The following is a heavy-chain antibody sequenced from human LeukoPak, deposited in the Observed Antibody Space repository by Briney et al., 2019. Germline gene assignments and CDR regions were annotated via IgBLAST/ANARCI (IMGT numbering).Heavy chain of an antibody. D-gene: IGHD5-12*01. CDR2: IYSGGST. Sequence: AGGSLRLSCAASGFTVSSNYMSWVRQAPGKGLEWVSVIYSGGSTYYADSVKGRFTISRDDLKNTLYLQMTNLRAEDTAVYYCAKDGVWLRFDDGGQGILVTVSS. J-gene: IGHJ4*02. CDR3: AKDGVWLRFDD. CDR1: GFTVSSNY. V-gene: IGHV3-53*01.